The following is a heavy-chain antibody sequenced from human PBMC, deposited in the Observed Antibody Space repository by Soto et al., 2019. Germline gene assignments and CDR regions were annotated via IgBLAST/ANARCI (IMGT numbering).Heavy chain of an antibody. Sequence: QVQVVQSGAEVKKPGSSVKVSCKVSGGIFTNNAISWVRQAPGQGLAWLGGVIPLFDTAYYAQIFRGRLRSSAEGATTTAYMELSGLTSAGTAVYFCATGGHNDGYNFYHGMDVWGQGTTVTVS. V-gene: IGHV1-69*01. D-gene: IGHD5-18*01. CDR1: GGIFTNNA. CDR3: ATGGHNDGYNFYHGMDV. CDR2: VIPLFDTA. J-gene: IGHJ6*02.